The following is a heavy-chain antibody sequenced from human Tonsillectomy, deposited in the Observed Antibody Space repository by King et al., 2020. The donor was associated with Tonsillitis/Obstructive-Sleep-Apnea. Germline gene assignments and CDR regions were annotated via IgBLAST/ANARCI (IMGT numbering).Heavy chain of an antibody. V-gene: IGHV3-30*01. CDR1: GFTFSSYA. J-gene: IGHJ6*03. Sequence: VQLVESGGGVVQPGRSLRLSCAASGFTFSSYAMHWVRQAPGKGLEWVAVISYDGSNKYYADSVKGRFPISRNNSKNTLCLQMNSLRTEDTAVYYCARAENYYYSYYMDVWGKGTTVTVSS. CDR3: ARAENYYYSYYMDV. CDR2: ISYDGSNK.